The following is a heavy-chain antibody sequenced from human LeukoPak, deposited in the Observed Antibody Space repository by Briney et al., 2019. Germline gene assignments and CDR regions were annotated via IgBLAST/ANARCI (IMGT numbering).Heavy chain of an antibody. CDR2: ISAYNGNT. D-gene: IGHD1-26*01. V-gene: IGHV1-18*01. CDR3: ARDRSRGSYSP. CDR1: GYTFTSYG. Sequence: GASVKVSCKASGYTFTSYGISWVRQAPGQGLEWMGWISAYNGNTNYAQKLQGRVTMTTDTSTSTAYMGLRSLRSDDTAVCYCARDRSRGSYSPWGQGALVTVSS. J-gene: IGHJ5*02.